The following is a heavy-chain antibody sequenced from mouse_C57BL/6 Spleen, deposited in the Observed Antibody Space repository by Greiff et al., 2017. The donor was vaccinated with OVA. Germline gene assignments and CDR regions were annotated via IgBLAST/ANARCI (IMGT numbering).Heavy chain of an antibody. CDR1: GYTFTSYW. V-gene: IGHV1-53*01. J-gene: IGHJ1*03. D-gene: IGHD1-1*01. Sequence: VQLQQPGTELVKPGASVKLSCKASGYTFTSYWMHWVKQRPGQGLEWIGNINPSNGGTNYNEKFKSKATLTVDKSSSTAYMQLSSLTSEDSAVYYCARWGYGSSYTWYFDVWGTGTTVTVSS. CDR2: INPSNGGT. CDR3: ARWGYGSSYTWYFDV.